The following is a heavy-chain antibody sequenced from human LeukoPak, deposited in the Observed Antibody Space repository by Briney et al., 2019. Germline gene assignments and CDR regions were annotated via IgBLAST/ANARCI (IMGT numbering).Heavy chain of an antibody. D-gene: IGHD2-2*01. V-gene: IGHV4-4*07. Sequence: SETLSLTCTVSGGSISSYYWSWIRQPAGKGLEWIGRIYSSGSTNYNPSLKSRVTMSGDTSKNQISLKLSSVTAADTAVYYCARGGISTSPDYWGQGTLVTVSS. J-gene: IGHJ4*02. CDR2: IYSSGST. CDR3: ARGGISTSPDY. CDR1: GGSISSYY.